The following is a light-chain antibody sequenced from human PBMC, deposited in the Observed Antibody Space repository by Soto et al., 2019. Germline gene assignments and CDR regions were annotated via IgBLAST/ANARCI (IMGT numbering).Light chain of an antibody. CDR1: SSNIGAVYT. V-gene: IGLV1-40*01. CDR2: ANS. Sequence: QSVRTQPPSVSGAPGQRVTISCTGSSSNIGAVYTVHWYQQLPGTAPKLLIYANSNRPSGVPDRFSGSKSGTSASLAITGLQAEDEADYYCQSYDSILTGSVFGTGTKVTVL. CDR3: QSYDSILTGSV. J-gene: IGLJ1*01.